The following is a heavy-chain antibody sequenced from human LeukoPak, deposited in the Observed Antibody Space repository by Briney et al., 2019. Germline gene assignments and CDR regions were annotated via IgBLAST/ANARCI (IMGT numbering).Heavy chain of an antibody. CDR2: IYYSGST. Sequence: RASETLSLTCTVSGGSISSYYWSWIRQPPGKGLEWIGYIYYSGSTNYNPSLKRRVTISVDTSKNQFSLKLSSVTAADTAVYYCARGGWWFDYWGQGTLVTVSS. CDR3: ARGGWWFDY. CDR1: GGSISSYY. V-gene: IGHV4-59*01. J-gene: IGHJ4*02. D-gene: IGHD2-15*01.